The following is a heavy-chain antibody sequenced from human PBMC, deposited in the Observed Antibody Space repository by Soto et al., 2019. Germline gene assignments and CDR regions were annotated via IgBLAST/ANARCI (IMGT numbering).Heavy chain of an antibody. Sequence: GESLKISCKGSGYSFTSYWIGWVRQMPGKGLEWMGIIYPGDSDTRYSPSFQGQVTISADKSVSTAYLQWSSLKASDTAMYYCARQKPRIAVAGYGIDVWGQGTTVTVSS. D-gene: IGHD6-19*01. CDR2: IYPGDSDT. V-gene: IGHV5-51*01. CDR3: ARQKPRIAVAGYGIDV. CDR1: GYSFTSYW. J-gene: IGHJ6*02.